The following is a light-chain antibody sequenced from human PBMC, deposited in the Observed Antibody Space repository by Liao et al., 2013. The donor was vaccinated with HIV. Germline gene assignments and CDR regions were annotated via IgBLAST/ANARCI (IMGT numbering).Light chain of an antibody. CDR3: QTWDTGTGV. J-gene: IGLJ1*01. V-gene: IGLV3-21*01. CDR1: NLGSKS. CDR2: EDD. Sequence: YVLTQPPSVSVAPGKTAGITCGGDNLGSKSVHWYQQKSRQSPVLVIYEDDKRPSGIPERFSGSNSGTTATLAISGAQALDEADYYCQTWDTGTGVFGTGTKVTV.